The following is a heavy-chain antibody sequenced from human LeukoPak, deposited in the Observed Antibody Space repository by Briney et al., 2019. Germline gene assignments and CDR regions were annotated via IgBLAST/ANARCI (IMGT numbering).Heavy chain of an antibody. D-gene: IGHD1-26*01. Sequence: GGSLGLSCAASGFTFSTYAMSWVRQAPGKGLEWVSAIGDTTYCADSVKGRFTISRDNSKNTLYLQMNNLRAEDAAIYYCAKAYAFVGANYFDYWGQGTLVTVSS. V-gene: IGHV3-23*01. CDR2: IGDTT. CDR1: GFTFSTYA. J-gene: IGHJ4*02. CDR3: AKAYAFVGANYFDY.